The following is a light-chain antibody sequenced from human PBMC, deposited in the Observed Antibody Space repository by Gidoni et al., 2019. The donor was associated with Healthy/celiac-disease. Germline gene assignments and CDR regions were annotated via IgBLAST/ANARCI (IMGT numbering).Light chain of an antibody. CDR2: SNN. V-gene: IGLV1-44*01. CDR1: SSNIGSNT. Sequence: QSVLTQPPSASGTPGQRVTISCSGSSSNIGSNTVTWYQPLPGTAPKLLIYSNNQRPSGVPDRFSGSKSGTSASLAISGLQSEDEADYYCAAWDDSLNGPVVFGGGTKLTVL. CDR3: AAWDDSLNGPVV. J-gene: IGLJ2*01.